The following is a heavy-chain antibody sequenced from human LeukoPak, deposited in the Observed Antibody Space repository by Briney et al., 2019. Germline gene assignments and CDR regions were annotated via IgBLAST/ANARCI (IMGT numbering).Heavy chain of an antibody. J-gene: IGHJ3*02. V-gene: IGHV3-7*01. CDR1: GFTFSSYW. CDR2: IKQDGSEK. Sequence: GGSLRLSCAASGFTFSSYWMSWVRQAPGKGLEWVANIKQDGSEKYYVDSVKGRFTISRDNAKNSLYLQMNSLRAEDTAVYYCARDSYGDYVLGAFDIWGQGTMVTVAS. CDR3: ARDSYGDYVLGAFDI. D-gene: IGHD4-17*01.